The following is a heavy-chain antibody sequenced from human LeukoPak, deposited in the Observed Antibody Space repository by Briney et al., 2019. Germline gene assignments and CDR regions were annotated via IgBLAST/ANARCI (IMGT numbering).Heavy chain of an antibody. CDR3: ARDNPNYGGNWFDP. CDR1: GGSFSTST. V-gene: IGHV1-69*06. J-gene: IGHJ5*02. D-gene: IGHD4-23*01. CDR2: IIPLFGAA. Sequence: SVKVSCKASGGSFSTSTISWVRQAPGQGLEWMGGIIPLFGAANYAQKFKGRVTITADKSTSTAYMELSTLRSEDTAVYDCARDNPNYGGNWFDPWGQGTMVTVSS.